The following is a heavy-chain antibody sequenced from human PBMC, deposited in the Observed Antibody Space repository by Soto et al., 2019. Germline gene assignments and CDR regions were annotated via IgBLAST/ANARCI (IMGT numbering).Heavy chain of an antibody. CDR1: GFTFSNHF. Sequence: GGSLRLSCAASGFTFSNHFMTWVRQAPGQGLEWVSSISARSGSTYYADSVKGRFTISRDNSENTLYLQMGSLRADDTAVYYCAKASFYYYMDVWGKGTTVTVSS. CDR3: AKASFYYYMDV. CDR2: ISARSGST. V-gene: IGHV3-23*01. J-gene: IGHJ6*03.